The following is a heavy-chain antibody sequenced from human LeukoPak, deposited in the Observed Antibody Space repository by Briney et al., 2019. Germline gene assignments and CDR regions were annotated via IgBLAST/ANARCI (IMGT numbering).Heavy chain of an antibody. CDR3: ARQKPLVGTYYYGMDV. D-gene: IGHD1-26*01. Sequence: ASVKVSCKASGYTFTSYDINWVRQATGQGLEWMGWMNPNSGNTGYAQKFQGRVTMTRNTSISTAYMELSRLRSDDTAVYYCARQKPLVGTYYYGMDVWGQGTTVTVSS. V-gene: IGHV1-8*01. CDR2: MNPNSGNT. J-gene: IGHJ6*02. CDR1: GYTFTSYD.